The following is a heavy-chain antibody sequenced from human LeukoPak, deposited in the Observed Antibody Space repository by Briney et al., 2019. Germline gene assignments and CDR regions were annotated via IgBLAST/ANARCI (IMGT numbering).Heavy chain of an antibody. CDR1: GLTFSSYA. J-gene: IGHJ4*02. D-gene: IGHD3-16*02. Sequence: GRSLRLSCAASGLTFSSYAMRCVRQAPGRGLEWVAIISYDGGNKYYADSVKGRFTISRDNSKNTLYLQMNSLRAEDTAVYYCARDIGRFGELSPIDSWGQGTLVTVSS. CDR3: ARDIGRFGELSPIDS. V-gene: IGHV3-30-3*01. CDR2: ISYDGGNK.